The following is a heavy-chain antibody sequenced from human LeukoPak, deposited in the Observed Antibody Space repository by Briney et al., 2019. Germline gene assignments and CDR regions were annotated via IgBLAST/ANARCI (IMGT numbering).Heavy chain of an antibody. D-gene: IGHD3-22*01. V-gene: IGHV4-59*01. CDR1: GGSISSYY. CDR3: ARERYYCDTSGSDAFDI. Sequence: SETLSLTCTVSGGSISSYYWSWIRQPPGRGLEWIGYIYYSGSTNYNPSLKSRVTISVDTSKNQFSLKLSSVTAADTAVYYCARERYYCDTSGSDAFDIWGQGTMVTVSS. J-gene: IGHJ3*02. CDR2: IYYSGST.